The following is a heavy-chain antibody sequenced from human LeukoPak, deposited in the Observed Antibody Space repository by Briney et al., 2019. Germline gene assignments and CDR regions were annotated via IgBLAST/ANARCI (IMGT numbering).Heavy chain of an antibody. D-gene: IGHD2/OR15-2a*01. CDR2: MSGGGGST. V-gene: IGHV3-23*01. J-gene: IGHJ4*02. CDR1: GFTFSSYA. Sequence: GGSLRLSCAASGFTFSSYAMSWVRQAPGKGLEWVPAMSGGGGSTNYADAVKGRFTISRDNSKNTLYLQMNSLRADDPAVYYCAKELLSGIVDYWGQGTPVTVSS. CDR3: AKELLSGIVDY.